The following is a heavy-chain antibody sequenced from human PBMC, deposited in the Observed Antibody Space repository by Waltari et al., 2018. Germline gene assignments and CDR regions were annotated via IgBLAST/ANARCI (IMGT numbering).Heavy chain of an antibody. CDR2: MNPNRGNT. CDR3: VLEGYCSGGSCYIGDWFDP. D-gene: IGHD2-15*01. V-gene: IGHV1-8*01. J-gene: IGHJ5*02. Sequence: QVQLVQSGAEVKKPGASVKVSCKASGYTFTSYDINWVRQATGQGLEWMGWMNPNRGNTGYAQKFQGRVTMTRNTSISTAYMELSSLRSEDTAVYYCVLEGYCSGGSCYIGDWFDPWGQGTLVTVSS. CDR1: GYTFTSYD.